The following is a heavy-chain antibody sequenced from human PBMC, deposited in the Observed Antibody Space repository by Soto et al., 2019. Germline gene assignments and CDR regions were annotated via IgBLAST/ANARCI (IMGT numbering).Heavy chain of an antibody. V-gene: IGHV3-23*01. D-gene: IGHD6-6*01. CDR1: GFTFSSYA. CDR3: AKDLSIAARPLVGGFDY. CDR2: ISGSGGST. Sequence: GGSLRLSCAASGFTFSSYAMNWVRQAPGKGLEWVSAISGSGGSTYYADSVKGRFTISRDNSKNTLYLQMNSLRAEDTAVYYCAKDLSIAARPLVGGFDYWGQGTLVTVSS. J-gene: IGHJ4*02.